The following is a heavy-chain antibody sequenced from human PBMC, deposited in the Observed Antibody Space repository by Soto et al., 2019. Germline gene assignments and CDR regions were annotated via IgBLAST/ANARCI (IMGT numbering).Heavy chain of an antibody. D-gene: IGHD5-18*01. V-gene: IGHV5-51*01. Sequence: PGESLKISCKGSGYSFTSYWIGWVRQMPGKGLEWMGIIYPGDSDTRYSPPFQGQVTISADKSISTAYLQWSSLKASDTAMYYCVRLGGAPGIQLWSYYYYYYMDVWGKGTTVTVSS. J-gene: IGHJ6*03. CDR2: IYPGDSDT. CDR1: GYSFTSYW. CDR3: VRLGGAPGIQLWSYYYYYYMDV.